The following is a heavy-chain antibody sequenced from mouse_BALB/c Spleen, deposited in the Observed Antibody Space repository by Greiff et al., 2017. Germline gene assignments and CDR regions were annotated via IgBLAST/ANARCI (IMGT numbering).Heavy chain of an antibody. Sequence: EVQLQQSGPELVKPGASVKISCKASGYTFTDYNMHWVKQSHGKSLEWIGYIYPYNGGTGYNQKFKSKATLTVDNSSSTAYMELRSLTSEDSAVYYCARSRQDPFYGSSPFAYWGQGTLVTVSA. D-gene: IGHD1-1*01. CDR1: GYTFTDYN. CDR2: IYPYNGGT. J-gene: IGHJ3*01. V-gene: IGHV1S29*02. CDR3: ARSRQDPFYGSSPFAY.